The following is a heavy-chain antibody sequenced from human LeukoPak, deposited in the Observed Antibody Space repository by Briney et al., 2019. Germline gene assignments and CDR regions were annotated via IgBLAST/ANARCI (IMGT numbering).Heavy chain of an antibody. CDR2: IYYSGST. V-gene: IGHV4-61*01. CDR1: GGSISSSSYY. J-gene: IGHJ3*02. D-gene: IGHD1-14*01. CDR3: ARSTEHDAFDI. Sequence: SETLSLTCTVSGGSISSSSYYWSWIRQPPGKGLEWIGYIYYSGSTNYNPSLKSRVTISVDTSKNQFSLKLSSVTAADTAVYYCARSTEHDAFDIWGQGTMVTVSS.